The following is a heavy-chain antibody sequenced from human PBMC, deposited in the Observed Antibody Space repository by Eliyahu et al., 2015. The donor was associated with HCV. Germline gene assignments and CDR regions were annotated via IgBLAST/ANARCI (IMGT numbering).Heavy chain of an antibody. D-gene: IGHD6-19*01. CDR1: GXXISXXY. Sequence: QVQLQESGPGLVKPSETLSLTCTVXGXXISXXYWXWXRAPPGEGLEWIAYIYYXGSTNYNPSLKSRVTISLDTSKNQYSLKLSSVTAADTAVYYCASGGGGIAVAGTGGWFDPWGQGTLVTVSS. J-gene: IGHJ5*02. V-gene: IGHV4-59*01. CDR2: IYYXGST. CDR3: ASGGGGIAVAGTGGWFDP.